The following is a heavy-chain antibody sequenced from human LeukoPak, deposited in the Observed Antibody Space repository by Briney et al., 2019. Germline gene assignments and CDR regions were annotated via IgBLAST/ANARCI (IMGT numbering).Heavy chain of an antibody. CDR3: ARGVYDFSSYYYYMDV. J-gene: IGHJ6*03. D-gene: IGHD3-3*01. CDR1: GGTFSSYA. CDR2: IIPIFGTA. V-gene: IGHV1-69*05. Sequence: GASVKVSCKASGGTFSSYAISWVRQAPEQGLEWMGGIIPIFGTANYAQKFQGRVTITTDESTSTAYMELSSLRSEDTAVYYCARGVYDFSSYYYYMDVWGKGTTVTVSS.